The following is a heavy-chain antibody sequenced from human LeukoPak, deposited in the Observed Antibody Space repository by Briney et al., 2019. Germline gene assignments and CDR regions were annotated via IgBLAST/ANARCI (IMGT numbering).Heavy chain of an antibody. CDR3: ARARSGYFDAFDI. CDR2: INHSGST. D-gene: IGHD3-22*01. Sequence: PSETLSLTCAVYGGSFSGYYWSWIRQPPGKGLEWIGEINHSGSTNYNPSLKSRVTISVDTSKNQFSLKLSSVTAADTAVYYCARARSGYFDAFDIWGQGTMVTVSS. CDR1: GGSFSGYY. V-gene: IGHV4-34*01. J-gene: IGHJ3*02.